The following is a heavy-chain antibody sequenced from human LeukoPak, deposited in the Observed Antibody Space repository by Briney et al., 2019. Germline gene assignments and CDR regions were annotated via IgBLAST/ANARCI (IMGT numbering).Heavy chain of an antibody. J-gene: IGHJ3*02. D-gene: IGHD3-10*01. Sequence: GGSLRLSCAASGFTFSSYWVSWVRQAPGKGLEWVANIKRDGSEKYYVASVKGRFTISRDNAENSLYLQMNSLRAEDTAVYYCARARDYGSGKANAFDIWGQGTMVTVSS. V-gene: IGHV3-7*05. CDR3: ARARDYGSGKANAFDI. CDR1: GFTFSSYW. CDR2: IKRDGSEK.